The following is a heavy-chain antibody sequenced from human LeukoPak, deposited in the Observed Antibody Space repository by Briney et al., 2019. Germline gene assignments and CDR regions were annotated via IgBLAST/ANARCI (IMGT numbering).Heavy chain of an antibody. CDR2: ISAYNGNT. J-gene: IGHJ4*02. CDR1: GYTFTSYG. V-gene: IGHV1-18*01. Sequence: GASVKVSCKASGYTFTSYGISWVRQAPGQGLEWMGWISAYNGNTNYAQKLQGRVTMTTDTSTSTAYMELRSLRSDDTAVYYCARASHNWNDGVIDYWGQGTLVTVSS. D-gene: IGHD1-20*01. CDR3: ARASHNWNDGVIDY.